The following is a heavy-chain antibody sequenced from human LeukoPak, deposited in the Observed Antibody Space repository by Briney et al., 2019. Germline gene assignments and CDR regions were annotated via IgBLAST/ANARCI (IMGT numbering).Heavy chain of an antibody. CDR1: GITLSNYG. V-gene: IGHV3-23*01. D-gene: IGHD3-22*01. J-gene: IGHJ4*02. Sequence: GGSLRLSCAVSGITLSNYGMSWVRQAPGEGLEWVAGISDSGGRTNYADSVKGRFTISRDNPKNTLFLQMNSLRAEDTAVYFCAKRGVVIRVILVGFHKEAYYFDSWGQGALVTVSS. CDR2: ISDSGGRT. CDR3: AKRGVVIRVILVGFHKEAYYFDS.